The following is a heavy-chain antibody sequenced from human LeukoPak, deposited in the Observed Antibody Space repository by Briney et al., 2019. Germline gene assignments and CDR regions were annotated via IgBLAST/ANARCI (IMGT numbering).Heavy chain of an antibody. V-gene: IGHV3-23*01. CDR2: ISGSGGST. Sequence: AGGSLRLSCAASGFTFSSYAMSWVRQAPGKGLEWVSAISGSGGSTYYADSVKGQFTISRDNSKNTLYLQMNSLRAEDTAVYYCAKDSGYYGSGSYPDYWGQGTLVTVSS. D-gene: IGHD3-10*01. CDR3: AKDSGYYGSGSYPDY. CDR1: GFTFSSYA. J-gene: IGHJ4*02.